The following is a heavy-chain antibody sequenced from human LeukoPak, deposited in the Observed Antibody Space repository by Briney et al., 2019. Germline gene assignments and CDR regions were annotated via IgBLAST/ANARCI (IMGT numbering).Heavy chain of an antibody. CDR1: GGSISSSSYY. CDR3: AREVVDMKYYFDY. D-gene: IGHD3-22*01. CDR2: IYYSGST. J-gene: IGHJ4*02. V-gene: IGHV4-39*02. Sequence: SETLSLTCTVSGGSISSSSYYWGWIRQPPGKGLEWIGSIYYSGSTYYNPSLKSRVTISVDTSKNQFSLKLSSVTAADTAVYYCAREVVDMKYYFDYWGQGTLVTVSS.